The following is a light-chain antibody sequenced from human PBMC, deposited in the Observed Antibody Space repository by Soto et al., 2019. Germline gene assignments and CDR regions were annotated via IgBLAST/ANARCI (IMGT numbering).Light chain of an antibody. V-gene: IGKV3-20*01. Sequence: EIVVTQSPGTLSLSPGERATLSCRASQTLSNSFIAWYQQKPGQAPRLLIYGTSSRATGVPDRYSASGSGTDFTLTISRLEPEDFAVFFCQQYGTSEIIFGQGTRLEIK. CDR1: QTLSNSF. CDR3: QQYGTSEII. J-gene: IGKJ5*01. CDR2: GTS.